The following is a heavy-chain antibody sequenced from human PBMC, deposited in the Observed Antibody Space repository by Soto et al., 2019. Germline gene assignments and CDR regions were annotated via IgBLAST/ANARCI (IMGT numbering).Heavy chain of an antibody. CDR2: IWYDGSNK. J-gene: IGHJ3*02. CDR3: AIGPSSGRGDAFDI. V-gene: IGHV3-33*01. Sequence: SLRLSCAASGFTFSSYGMHWVRQAPGKGLEWVAVIWYDGSNKYYADSVKGRFTISRDNSKNTLYLQMNSLRAEDTAVYYCAIGPSSGRGDAFDIWGQGTMVTVS. D-gene: IGHD6-19*01. CDR1: GFTFSSYG.